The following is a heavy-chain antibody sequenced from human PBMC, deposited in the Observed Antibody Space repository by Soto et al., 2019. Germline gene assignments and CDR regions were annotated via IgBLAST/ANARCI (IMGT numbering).Heavy chain of an antibody. J-gene: IGHJ5*01. CDR1: GGSISSYY. Sequence: SETLSLTCTVSGGSISSYYWSWIRQPPGKGLEWIGYIYYSGSTNYNPSLKSRVTISVDTSKNQFSLKLSSVTAADTAVYYCARGPALVYDYTNYAGGTDDSWGQGTLVTVS. CDR3: ARGPALVYDYTNYAGGTDDS. V-gene: IGHV4-59*01. D-gene: IGHD4-4*01. CDR2: IYYSGST.